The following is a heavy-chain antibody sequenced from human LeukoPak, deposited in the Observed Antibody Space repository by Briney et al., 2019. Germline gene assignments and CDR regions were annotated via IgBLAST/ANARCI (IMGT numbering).Heavy chain of an antibody. J-gene: IGHJ4*02. D-gene: IGHD4/OR15-4a*01. CDR3: ARLKAGDNGLEGVDF. Sequence: PSETLSLTCTVSGYSISSGYYWGWIRQPPGKGLEWIGTIYHSGSTNYNPSLKSRVTISVDKSKNQFSLKLSSVTAADTAVYYCARLKAGDNGLEGVDFWGRGILVTVSS. CDR2: IYHSGST. V-gene: IGHV4-38-2*02. CDR1: GYSISSGYY.